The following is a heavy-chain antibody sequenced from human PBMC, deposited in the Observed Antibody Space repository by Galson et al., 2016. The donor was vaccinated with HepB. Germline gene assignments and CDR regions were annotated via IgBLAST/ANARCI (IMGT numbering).Heavy chain of an antibody. CDR3: ARGDKWGWDY. CDR2: IQTDGSET. V-gene: IGHV3-7*03. J-gene: IGHJ4*02. Sequence: SLRLSCAASGLTFGSYWMGWVRQAPGRGLEWLANIQTDGSETHYVDSVEGRFTISRDNAKNSMYLQMSGLRTEEPAVYYCARGDKWGWDYWGQGTLGTVPS. CDR1: GLTFGSYW. D-gene: IGHD1-26*01.